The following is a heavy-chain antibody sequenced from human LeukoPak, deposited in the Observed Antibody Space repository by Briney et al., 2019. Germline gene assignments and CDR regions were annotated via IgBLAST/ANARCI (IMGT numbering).Heavy chain of an antibody. V-gene: IGHV4-39*07. J-gene: IGHJ5*02. D-gene: IGHD6-13*01. CDR2: IYYSGST. CDR1: GGSISSGGYY. CDR3: ARESSSGSRYGNWFDP. Sequence: PSETLSLTCTVSGGSISSGGYYWGWIRQPPGKGLEWIGSIYYSGSTYYNPSLKSRVTISVDTSKNQFSLKLSSVTAADTAVYYCARESSSGSRYGNWFDPWGQGTLVTVSS.